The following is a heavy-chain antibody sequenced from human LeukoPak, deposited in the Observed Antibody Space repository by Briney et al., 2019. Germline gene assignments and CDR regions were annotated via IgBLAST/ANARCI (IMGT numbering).Heavy chain of an antibody. CDR3: ARGDSSGWYVGYHILDV. D-gene: IGHD6-13*01. CDR1: GFRFSDYY. V-gene: IGHV3-11*01. Sequence: KAGGSLRLSCEASGFRFSDYYMTWIRQAPGMGLEWISYIVSSGDTTYYADSVKGRFTISRDNAKNSLYLQMNSLRAEDTAVYYCARGDSSGWYVGYHILDVWGQGTTVTVS. J-gene: IGHJ6*02. CDR2: IVSSGDTT.